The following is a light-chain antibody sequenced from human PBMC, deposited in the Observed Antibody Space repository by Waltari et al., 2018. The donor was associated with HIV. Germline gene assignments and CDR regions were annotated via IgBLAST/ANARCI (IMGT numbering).Light chain of an antibody. CDR1: ESLLSSNGYNY. V-gene: IGKV2-28*01. Sequence: EILMTQSPVSLSVTPGESASISCRSSESLLSSNGYNYLDWYLQKPGRSPQLLIYLVSNRASGVPDRFSGSGSGTDFTLKISRVEPDDVGVYYCMQALQTPRTFGQGTKVE. CDR3: MQALQTPRT. CDR2: LVS. J-gene: IGKJ1*01.